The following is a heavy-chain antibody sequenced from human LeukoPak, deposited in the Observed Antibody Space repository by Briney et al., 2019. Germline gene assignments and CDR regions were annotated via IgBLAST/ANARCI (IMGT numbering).Heavy chain of an antibody. Sequence: PGGSLRLSCAASGFTVSSNYMSWVRQAPGKGLEWVSIIYSDGTTHYADSVKGRFTISRDNSKNTLYLQMNSLRAEDTAVYYCARESTPLRGAFDPWGPGTLVTVSS. D-gene: IGHD5-24*01. J-gene: IGHJ5*02. CDR3: ARESTPLRGAFDP. CDR1: GFTVSSNY. V-gene: IGHV3-53*01. CDR2: IYSDGTT.